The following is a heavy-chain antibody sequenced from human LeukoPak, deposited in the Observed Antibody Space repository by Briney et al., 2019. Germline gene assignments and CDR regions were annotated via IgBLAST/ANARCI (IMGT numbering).Heavy chain of an antibody. D-gene: IGHD2-2*01. CDR2: ITSNGGIT. V-gene: IGHV3-64*01. J-gene: IGHJ4*02. CDR3: ARSVKWSSTSCYDF. CDR1: GFTFSSYA. Sequence: GGSLRLSCAASGFTFSSYAMHWVRQAPGKGLEYVSAITSNGGITYYANSVKGRFTISRDNSKNTLYLQRGSLRADDMAVYYCARSVKWSSTSCYDFWGQGTLVTVSS.